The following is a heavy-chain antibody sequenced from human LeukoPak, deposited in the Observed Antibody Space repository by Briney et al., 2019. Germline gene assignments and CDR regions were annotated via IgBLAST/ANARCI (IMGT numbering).Heavy chain of an antibody. V-gene: IGHV1-2*06. Sequence: GASVKVSCKASGYTFPGYYMHWVRQAPGQGLEWMGRINPNSGGTNYAQKFQGRVTMTRDTSISTAYMELSRLRSDDTAVYYCARSVEYSYYYMDVWGKGTTVTVSS. CDR1: GYTFPGYY. CDR3: ARSVEYSYYYMDV. CDR2: INPNSGGT. J-gene: IGHJ6*03.